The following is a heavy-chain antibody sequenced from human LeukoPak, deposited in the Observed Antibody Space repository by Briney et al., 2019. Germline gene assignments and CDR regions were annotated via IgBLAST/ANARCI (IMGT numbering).Heavy chain of an antibody. Sequence: PGGSLRLSCAASGFTFSSYGMYWVRQAPGKGLEWVAFIRYDGSNKYYADSVKGRFTVSRDNSKNTLYLQMNSLRAEDTAVYYCARELYYSDSSGYHNWFDPWGQGTLVTVSS. V-gene: IGHV3-30*02. CDR1: GFTFSSYG. D-gene: IGHD3-22*01. CDR3: ARELYYSDSSGYHNWFDP. J-gene: IGHJ5*02. CDR2: IRYDGSNK.